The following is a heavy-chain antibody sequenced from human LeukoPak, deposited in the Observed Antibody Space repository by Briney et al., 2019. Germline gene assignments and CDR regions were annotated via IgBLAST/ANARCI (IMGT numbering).Heavy chain of an antibody. J-gene: IGHJ5*02. D-gene: IGHD4-17*01. CDR2: IRSKANSYAT. V-gene: IGHV3-73*01. CDR1: GFTFSGSA. CDR3: TTFGDYVQIPYNWFDP. Sequence: GGSLRLSCAASGFTFSGSAMHWVRQASGKGLEWVGRIRSKANSYATAYAASVKGRFTISRDDSKNTAYLQMNSLKPEDTAVYYCTTFGDYVQIPYNWFDPWGQGTLVTVSS.